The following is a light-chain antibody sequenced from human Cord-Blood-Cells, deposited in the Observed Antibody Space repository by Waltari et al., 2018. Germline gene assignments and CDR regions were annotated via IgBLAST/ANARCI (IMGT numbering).Light chain of an antibody. J-gene: IGLJ3*02. CDR3: CSYAGSSTV. V-gene: IGLV2-23*01. Sequence: QSALTQPASVSGSPGQSITISCTGTSSDVGSYNLVSWYQQHPGKAPTFMIYEGSKRPSGVSNRFSGSKSGNTASLTISGLQAEDEADYYCCSYAGSSTVFGGGTKLTVL. CDR1: SSDVGSYNL. CDR2: EGS.